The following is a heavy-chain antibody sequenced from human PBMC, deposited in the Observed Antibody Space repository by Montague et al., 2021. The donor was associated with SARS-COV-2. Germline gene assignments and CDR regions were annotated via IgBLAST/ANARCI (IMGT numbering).Heavy chain of an antibody. J-gene: IGHJ4*02. V-gene: IGHV4-39*01. CDR3: ARHSVNYYDSSGYPFDY. D-gene: IGHD3-22*01. CDR2: IYYSGST. Sequence: SETLSLTCTVSGGSISSSSYYWGWIRQPPGKGLEWFGSIYYSGSTXYNPSLKSRVTISVDTSKNQFSLKLSSVTAADTAVYYCARHSVNYYDSSGYPFDYWGQGTMVTVSS. CDR1: GGSISSSSYY.